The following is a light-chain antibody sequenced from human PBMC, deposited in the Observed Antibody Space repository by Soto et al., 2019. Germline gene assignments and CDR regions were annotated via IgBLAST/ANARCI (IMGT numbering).Light chain of an antibody. CDR2: YTS. CDR1: QSVGTN. V-gene: IGKV3-15*01. CDR3: QQYSHWLTT. J-gene: IGKJ2*01. Sequence: EIVMTQSPATLSVSPGERATLSCRASQSVGTNLAWYQQKPGQAPRLVIYYTSTRATGIPARFSASGSGTEYTLTISSLQSEDCAVYYCQQYSHWLTTFGQGTKVDIK.